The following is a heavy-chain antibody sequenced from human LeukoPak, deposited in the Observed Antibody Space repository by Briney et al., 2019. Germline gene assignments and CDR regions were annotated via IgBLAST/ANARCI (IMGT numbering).Heavy chain of an antibody. J-gene: IGHJ6*02. CDR1: GGTFSSYA. V-gene: IGHV1-69*13. Sequence: SVKVSCKASGGTFSSYAISWARQAPGQGLEWMVGIIPIFGTANYAQKFQGRVTITADESTSTAYMELSSLRSEDTAVYYCARDQASCSSTSCYLYYYYGMDVWGQGTTVTVSS. D-gene: IGHD2-2*01. CDR3: ARDQASCSSTSCYLYYYYGMDV. CDR2: IIPIFGTA.